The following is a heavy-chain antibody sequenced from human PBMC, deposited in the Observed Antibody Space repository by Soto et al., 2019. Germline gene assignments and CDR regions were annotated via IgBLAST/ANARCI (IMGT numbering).Heavy chain of an antibody. CDR2: INPSGGGT. CDR3: ARGPTLTDFGDRGYYGMDV. V-gene: IGHV1-46*01. CDR1: GYTFSNYY. D-gene: IGHD4-17*01. Sequence: QVHLVQSGAEVKKPGASVTFPCKASGYTFSNYYMHWVRQAPGRGLEWVGIINPSGGGTTNAQNFQGRVTMPSETSTSTVYMQLNSLRSEDTAVYYCARGPTLTDFGDRGYYGMDVWGHGTTVTVSS. J-gene: IGHJ6*02.